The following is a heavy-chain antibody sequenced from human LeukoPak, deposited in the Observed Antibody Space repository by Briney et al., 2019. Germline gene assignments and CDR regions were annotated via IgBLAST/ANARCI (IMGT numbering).Heavy chain of an antibody. Sequence: ASVTVSCNASGYTFTGYYMHWVRQPPGHGLEWMGLINPNSRGTTYAQKFQGRVTMTKDTTYNTAYMELISLTSDDADVYDGARCRGRLGGPSTHYFDFWGQGTLVTVSS. CDR2: INPNSRGT. V-gene: IGHV1-2*02. J-gene: IGHJ4*02. D-gene: IGHD3-16*01. CDR1: GYTFTGYY. CDR3: ARCRGRLGGPSTHYFDF.